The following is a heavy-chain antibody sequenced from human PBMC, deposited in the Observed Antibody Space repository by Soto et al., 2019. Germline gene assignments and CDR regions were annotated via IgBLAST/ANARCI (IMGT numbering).Heavy chain of an antibody. CDR1: GYTFITYS. CDR3: ARDSGAKLSSS. J-gene: IGHJ4*02. Sequence: ASVKVSCKASGYTFITYSLHWVRQAPGQSLEWMGWINAGNGNTKDSQKFQGRVTITRDTSASTAYMELNSLKSQDTALYYCARDSGAKLSSSWGQGTLVTVSS. D-gene: IGHD6-13*01. CDR2: INAGNGNT. V-gene: IGHV1-3*01.